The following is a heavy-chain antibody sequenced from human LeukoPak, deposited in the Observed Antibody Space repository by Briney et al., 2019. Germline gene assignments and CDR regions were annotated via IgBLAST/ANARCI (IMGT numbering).Heavy chain of an antibody. CDR1: GGTFSSYA. V-gene: IGHV1-69*04. J-gene: IGHJ4*02. CDR2: IIPTLGIA. Sequence: GASVKVSCKASGGTFSSYAISWVRQAPGQGLEWMGRIIPTLGIANYAQKFQGRVTITADKSTSTAYMELSSLRSEDTAVYYCARDFGGNDYWGQGTLVTVSS. CDR3: ARDFGGNDY. D-gene: IGHD3-10*01.